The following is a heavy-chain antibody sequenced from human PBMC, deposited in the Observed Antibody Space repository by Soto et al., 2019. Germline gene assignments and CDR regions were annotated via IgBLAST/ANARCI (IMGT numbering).Heavy chain of an antibody. V-gene: IGHV3-30*18. CDR1: GFTFSSYG. CDR3: AKDSGYQLPDNYFYYGLDV. D-gene: IGHD2-2*01. CDR2: ISYDGSNK. Sequence: GGSLRLSCAASGFTFSSYGIHWVRQAPGKGLEWVAVISYDGSNKYYADSVKGRFTISRDNSKNTLSLQMNSLRPEDTAVYYCAKDSGYQLPDNYFYYGLDVWGQGTTVTVSS. J-gene: IGHJ6*02.